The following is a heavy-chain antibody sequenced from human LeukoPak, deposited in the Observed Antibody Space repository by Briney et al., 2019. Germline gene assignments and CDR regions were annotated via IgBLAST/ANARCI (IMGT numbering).Heavy chain of an antibody. CDR3: TRLGGYDSSGYDAFDI. Sequence: GGSLRLSWAASGFTFSGSAMPWVRQASGKGLEWVGRIRSKANSYATAYAASVKGRFTISGDDSKNTANLQMNSLKTEDTAVYYCTRLGGYDSSGYDAFDIWGQGTMVTVSS. D-gene: IGHD3-22*01. V-gene: IGHV3-73*01. J-gene: IGHJ3*02. CDR2: IRSKANSYAT. CDR1: GFTFSGSA.